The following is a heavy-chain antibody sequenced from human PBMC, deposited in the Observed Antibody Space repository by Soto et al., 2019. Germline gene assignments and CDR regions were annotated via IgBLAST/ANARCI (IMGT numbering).Heavy chain of an antibody. J-gene: IGHJ4*02. CDR1: GGSISSYY. V-gene: IGHV4-59*12. CDR3: ARAYSYGGYVRYFDY. D-gene: IGHD5-12*01. CDR2: IYHSGST. Sequence: SETLSLTCTVSGGSISSYYWSWIRQPPGKGLEWIGYIYHSGSTNYNPSLKSRVTISVDKSKNQFSLKLSSVTAADTAVYYCARAYSYGGYVRYFDYWGQGTLVTVSS.